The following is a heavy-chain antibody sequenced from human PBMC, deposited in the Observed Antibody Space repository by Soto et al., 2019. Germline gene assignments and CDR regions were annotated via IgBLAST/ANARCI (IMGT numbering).Heavy chain of an antibody. CDR1: GFSLSTSGVG. V-gene: IGHV2-5*01. D-gene: IGHD2-15*01. CDR3: AHSITAGSGGSYPKPTYFDY. Sequence: QITLKESGPTLVKPTQTLTLTCTFSGFSLSTSGVGVGWIRQPPGKALEWLALIYWNDDKRYSPSLKSRLNITKDTSKNQVVLTMTNMDPVDTATYYCAHSITAGSGGSYPKPTYFDYWGQGTLVTVSS. CDR2: IYWNDDK. J-gene: IGHJ4*02.